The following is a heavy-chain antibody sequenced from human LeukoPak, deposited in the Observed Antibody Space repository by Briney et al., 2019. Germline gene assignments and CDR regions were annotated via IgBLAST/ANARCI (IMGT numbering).Heavy chain of an antibody. CDR2: IIPILGIA. J-gene: IGHJ3*02. V-gene: IGHV1-69*04. CDR3: ARDRCHWGSCVWGGFDI. Sequence: VASVKVSCKASGGTFSSYAISWVRQAPGQGLEWMGRIIPILGIANYAQKFQGRVTITADKSTSTAYMELSSLRSDDMAVYYCARDRCHWGSCVWGGFDIWGQGTMVTVSS. CDR1: GGTFSSYA. D-gene: IGHD7-27*01.